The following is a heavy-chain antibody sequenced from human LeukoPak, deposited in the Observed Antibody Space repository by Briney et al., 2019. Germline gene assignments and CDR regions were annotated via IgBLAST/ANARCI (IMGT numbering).Heavy chain of an antibody. CDR2: IRSKAYGGTT. CDR3: TRGENIAAPRAAFDI. Sequence: AGGSLRLSCAASGFTFDDYGMHWVRQAPGKGLEWVGFIRSKAYGGTTEYAASVKGRFTISRDDSKSIAYLQMNSLRTEDTAVYYCTRGENIAAPRAAFDIWGQGTMVTVSS. CDR1: GFTFDDYG. J-gene: IGHJ3*02. D-gene: IGHD6-6*01. V-gene: IGHV3-49*04.